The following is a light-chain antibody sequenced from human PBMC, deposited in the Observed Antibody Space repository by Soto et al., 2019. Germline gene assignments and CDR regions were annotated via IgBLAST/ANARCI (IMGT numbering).Light chain of an antibody. J-gene: IGKJ1*01. CDR3: QQYESYSKT. CDR1: QTINSW. V-gene: IGKV1-5*03. Sequence: DIPMTQSPSTLSASVGDRVAITCRASQTINSWLAWYQQKPGKAPKLLIYKASTLKSGVPSRFSGSGSGTEFTLTISSLQPDDFATYHCQQYESYSKTFGQGTKVEVK. CDR2: KAS.